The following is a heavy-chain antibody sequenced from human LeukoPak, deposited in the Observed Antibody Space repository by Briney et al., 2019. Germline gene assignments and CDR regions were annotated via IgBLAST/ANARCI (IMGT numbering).Heavy chain of an antibody. J-gene: IGHJ4*02. CDR3: AKTSDYYDSSGYYSAPDPYYFDY. CDR1: GFTFSSYP. D-gene: IGHD3-22*01. V-gene: IGHV3-23*01. CDR2: ISGSGGST. Sequence: GRSLRLSCAASGFTFSSYPMHWVRQAPGKGLEWVSAISGSGGSTYYADSVKGRFTISRDNSKNTLYLQMNSLRAEDTAVYYCAKTSDYYDSSGYYSAPDPYYFDYWGQGTLVTVSS.